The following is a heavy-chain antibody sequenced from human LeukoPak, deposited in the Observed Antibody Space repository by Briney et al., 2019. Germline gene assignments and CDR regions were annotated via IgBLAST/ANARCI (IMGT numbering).Heavy chain of an antibody. Sequence: GGSLRLSCAASGFTVSSNYMNWVRQAPGKGLEWVSVVYSDGSRHYADSVKGRFTISRDNAKNSLYLQMNSLRAEDTAVYYCARGRGWFDPWGQGTLVTVSS. CDR2: VYSDGSR. CDR3: ARGRGWFDP. J-gene: IGHJ5*02. D-gene: IGHD3-10*01. V-gene: IGHV3-53*01. CDR1: GFTVSSNY.